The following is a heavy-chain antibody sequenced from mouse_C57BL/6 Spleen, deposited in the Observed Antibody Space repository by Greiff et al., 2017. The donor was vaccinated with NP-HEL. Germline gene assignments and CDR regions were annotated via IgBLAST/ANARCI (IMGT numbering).Heavy chain of an antibody. CDR2: ISYDGSN. J-gene: IGHJ2*01. Sequence: EVQVVESGPGLVKPSQSLSLTCSVTGYSITSGYYWNWIRQFPGNKLEWMGYISYDGSNNYNPSLKNRISITRDTSKNQFFLKLNSVTTEDTATYYCAREALLRHYFDYWGQGTTLTVSS. D-gene: IGHD1-2*01. CDR1: GYSITSGYY. CDR3: AREALLRHYFDY. V-gene: IGHV3-6*01.